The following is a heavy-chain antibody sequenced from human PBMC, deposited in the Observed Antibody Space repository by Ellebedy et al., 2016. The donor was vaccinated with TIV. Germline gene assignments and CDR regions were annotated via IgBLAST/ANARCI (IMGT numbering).Heavy chain of an antibody. CDR1: GGSINTYY. CDR2: VHYTGST. V-gene: IGHV4-59*12. D-gene: IGHD5-18*01. Sequence: SETLSLTCTVSGGSINTYYWSWIRQPPGKGLEYIGYVHYTGSTNYHPSLKSRVTLSVDSFKNQFSLKLDSVTAADTAVYYCARLDTALVTVEDYYYFMDVWGKGTTVTVS. CDR3: ARLDTALVTVEDYYYFMDV. J-gene: IGHJ6*03.